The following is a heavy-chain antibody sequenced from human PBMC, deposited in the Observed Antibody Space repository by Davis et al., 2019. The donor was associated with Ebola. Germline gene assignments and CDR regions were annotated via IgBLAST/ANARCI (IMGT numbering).Heavy chain of an antibody. Sequence: SETLSLTCTVSGGSISPYYWSWIRQTPGEGLEWIGYVYYTGTTSYNPSLKSRVTISLDTSRNQFSLILTSVSAADTATYYCARAGGQGGGTLRFWGQGTLVTVSS. CDR3: ARAGGQGGGTLRF. J-gene: IGHJ4*02. D-gene: IGHD5-12*01. CDR1: GGSISPYY. V-gene: IGHV4-59*01. CDR2: VYYTGTT.